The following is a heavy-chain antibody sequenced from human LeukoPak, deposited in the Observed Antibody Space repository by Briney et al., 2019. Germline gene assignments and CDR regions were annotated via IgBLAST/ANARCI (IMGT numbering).Heavy chain of an antibody. D-gene: IGHD6-19*01. CDR3: ARVYPRYSSGWYPPYYYYYYMDV. CDR2: IYTSGST. J-gene: IGHJ6*03. V-gene: IGHV4-61*02. Sequence: PSQTLSLTCTVSGGSISSGSYYWSWIRQPAGKGLEWIGRIYTSGSTNYNPSLKSRVTISVDTSKNQFSLKLSSVTAADTAVYYCARVYPRYSSGWYPPYYYYYYMDVWGKGTTVTVSS. CDR1: GGSISSGSYY.